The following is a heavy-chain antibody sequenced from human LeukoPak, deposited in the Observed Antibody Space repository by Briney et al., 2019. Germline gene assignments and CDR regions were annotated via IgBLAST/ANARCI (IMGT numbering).Heavy chain of an antibody. V-gene: IGHV3-21*01. Sequence: GSLRLSCAASGLTFNNAWMSWVGQAPGKGLEWVSSISSISSYIYYADSVKGGFTISRDNAKNSLYLQMNSLRAEHTAVYYCARDRRVRGVTNNWFDPWGQGTLVTVSS. CDR1: GLTFNNAW. CDR3: ARDRRVRGVTNNWFDP. J-gene: IGHJ5*02. CDR2: ISSISSYI. D-gene: IGHD3-10*01.